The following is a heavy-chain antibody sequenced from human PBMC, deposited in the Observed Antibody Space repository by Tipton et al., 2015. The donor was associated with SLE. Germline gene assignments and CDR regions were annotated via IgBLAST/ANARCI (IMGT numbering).Heavy chain of an antibody. CDR1: GYTFTSYA. D-gene: IGHD2-2*01. J-gene: IGHJ6*02. CDR2: INAGNGNT. V-gene: IGHV1-3*01. Sequence: QSGAEVKKPGASVKVSCKASGYTFTSYAMHWVRQAPGQRLEWMGWINAGNGNTKYSQKFQGRVTITRDTSASTAYMELSSLRSEDTAVYYCAREGIVVVPAAAHYYYGMDVWGQGTTVTVSS. CDR3: AREGIVVVPAAAHYYYGMDV.